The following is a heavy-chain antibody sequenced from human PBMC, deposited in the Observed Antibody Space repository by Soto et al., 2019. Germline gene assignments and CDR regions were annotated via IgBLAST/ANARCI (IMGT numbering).Heavy chain of an antibody. CDR3: ARDRVTGYYDRVDMDV. D-gene: IGHD3-9*01. J-gene: IGHJ6*02. Sequence: SESLSLTCTVSVGSISSYYWSWIRQPAGKGLEWIGRIYTSGSTNYNPSLKSRVTMSVDTSKNQFSLKLSSVTAADTAVYYCARDRVTGYYDRVDMDVWGQGTTVTVSS. V-gene: IGHV4-4*07. CDR2: IYTSGST. CDR1: VGSISSYY.